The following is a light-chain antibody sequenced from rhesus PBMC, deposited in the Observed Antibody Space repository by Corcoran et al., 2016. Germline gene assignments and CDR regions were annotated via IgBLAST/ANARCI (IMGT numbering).Light chain of an antibody. Sequence: DIQMTQSPSSLSASVGDTVTIACRTSQDISNYLNWFQQKPGKAPKLLISSATTLQSGVPSRFHGSGSGTDITLTISSLQPEDFATYYCQQYKSYPYSFGQGTKVEIK. CDR3: QQYKSYPYS. CDR2: SAT. V-gene: IGKV1-28*02. CDR1: QDISNY. J-gene: IGKJ2*01.